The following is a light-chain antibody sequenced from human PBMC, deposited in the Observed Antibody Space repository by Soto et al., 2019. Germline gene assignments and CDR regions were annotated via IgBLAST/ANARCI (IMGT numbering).Light chain of an antibody. CDR3: QQSYSTPW. Sequence: DIQMTQSPSSLSASVGDRVTITCQASQDISNYLNWYQQKPGKAPKLLIYDASNLETGVPSRFSGSGSGTDFTFTISSLQPEDIATYYCQQSYSTPWFGQGTKVEIK. V-gene: IGKV1-33*01. CDR1: QDISNY. CDR2: DAS. J-gene: IGKJ1*01.